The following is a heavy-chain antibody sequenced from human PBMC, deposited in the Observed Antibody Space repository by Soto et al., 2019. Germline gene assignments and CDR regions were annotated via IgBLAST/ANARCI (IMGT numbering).Heavy chain of an antibody. Sequence: SETLSLTCTVSGGSISSSSYYWGWIRQPPGKGLEWIGSIYYSGSTYYNPSLKSRVTISVDTSKNQFSLKLSSVTAADTAVYYCARLGTSGMVRGALYYFDYWGQGTLVTVSS. D-gene: IGHD3-10*01. J-gene: IGHJ4*02. CDR3: ARLGTSGMVRGALYYFDY. CDR2: IYYSGST. V-gene: IGHV4-39*01. CDR1: GGSISSSSYY.